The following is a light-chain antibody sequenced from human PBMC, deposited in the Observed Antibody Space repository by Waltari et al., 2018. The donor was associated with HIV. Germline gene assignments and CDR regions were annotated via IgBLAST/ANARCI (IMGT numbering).Light chain of an antibody. CDR3: QQSYTTLPYT. CDR1: QTITNY. J-gene: IGKJ2*01. CDR2: SIS. Sequence: DIQMTQSPSSLSAFVGDTVTITCRTSQTITNYLNWYQQKPGEAPTLLIYSISTLQSGVPSRIRGIGSGTNFTLTINNLQPEDIATYFCQQSYTTLPYTFGQGTRVEVK. V-gene: IGKV1-39*01.